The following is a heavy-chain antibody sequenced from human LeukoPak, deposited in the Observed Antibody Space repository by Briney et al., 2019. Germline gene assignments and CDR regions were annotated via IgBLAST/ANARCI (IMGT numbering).Heavy chain of an antibody. J-gene: IGHJ4*02. CDR3: AKTTTGYSSGRYPGWPVDC. Sequence: GGSLRLSCGASGFTFNSYAVSWVRQAPGKGLEWVSAISGSGGGTYYADSVKGRFTISRDNSKNTVYLQMSSLSTEDTAVYYCAKTTTGYSSGRYPGWPVDCWGQGTLVTDSS. V-gene: IGHV3-23*01. CDR2: ISGSGGGT. D-gene: IGHD6-19*01. CDR1: GFTFNSYA.